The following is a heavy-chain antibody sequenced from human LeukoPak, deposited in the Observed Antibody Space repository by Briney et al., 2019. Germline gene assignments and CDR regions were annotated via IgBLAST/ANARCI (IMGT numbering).Heavy chain of an antibody. CDR3: ARPGGDLTKGRRNYYMDV. CDR2: INHSGST. J-gene: IGHJ6*03. V-gene: IGHV4-34*01. CDR1: GGSFSGYY. Sequence: SETLSLTCAVYGGSFSGYYLSWIRQPPGKGLEWIGEINHSGSTNYNPSLKSRVTISVDTSKNQFSLKLSSVTAADTAVYYCARPGGDLTKGRRNYYMDVWGKGTTVTVSS. D-gene: IGHD2-21*01.